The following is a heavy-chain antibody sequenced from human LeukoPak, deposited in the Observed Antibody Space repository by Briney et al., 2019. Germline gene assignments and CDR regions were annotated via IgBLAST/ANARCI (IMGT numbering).Heavy chain of an antibody. J-gene: IGHJ6*04. CDR2: INWNGGST. D-gene: IGHD3-10*02. CDR1: GFTFDDYG. V-gene: IGHV3-20*04. CDR3: AELGITMIGGV. Sequence: GGSLRLSCAASGFTFDDYGMSWVRQAPGKGLEWVSGINWNGGSTGYVDSVKGRFTISRDNAKNSLYLQMNSLRAEDTAVYYCAELGITMIGGVWGKGTTVTISS.